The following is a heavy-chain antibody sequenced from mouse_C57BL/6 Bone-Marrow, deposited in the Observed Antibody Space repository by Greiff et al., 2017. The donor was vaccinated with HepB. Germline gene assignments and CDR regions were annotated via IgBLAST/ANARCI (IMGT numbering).Heavy chain of an antibody. CDR1: GYTFTSYW. D-gene: IGHD2-2*01. J-gene: IGHJ3*01. V-gene: IGHV1-64*01. CDR2: IHPNSGST. CDR3: ARWLGTY. Sequence: QVHVKQPGAELVKPGASVKLSCKASGYTFTSYWMHWVKQRPGQGLEWIGMIHPNSGSTNYNEKFKSKATLTVDNSSSTAYMQLSSLTSEDSAVYYCARWLGTYWGQGTLVTVSA.